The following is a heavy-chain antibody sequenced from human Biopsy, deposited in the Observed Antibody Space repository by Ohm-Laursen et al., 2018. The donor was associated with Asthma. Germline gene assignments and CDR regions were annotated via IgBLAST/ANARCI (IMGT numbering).Heavy chain of an antibody. D-gene: IGHD3-9*01. J-gene: IGHJ3*02. V-gene: IGHV1-46*01. Sequence: ASVKVSCKASGYTFTSYYMHWVRQAPGHGLEWMGMINPFGGSSNFAQKFQGRLTISRDTSASTAYMDLSSLRSEDTAVYYCARTYYDFLTGQVNDAFAIWGQGTVVTVSS. CDR2: INPFGGSS. CDR3: ARTYYDFLTGQVNDAFAI. CDR1: GYTFTSYY.